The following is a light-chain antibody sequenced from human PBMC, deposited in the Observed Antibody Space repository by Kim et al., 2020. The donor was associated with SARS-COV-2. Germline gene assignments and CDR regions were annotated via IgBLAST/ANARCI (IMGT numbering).Light chain of an antibody. CDR3: QQRDNWIT. Sequence: EIVLTQSPVTLSLSPGERVTLSCRASQSVNRNLAWYQQKPGQAPRLLIYDASNRATGIPARFSGSGSGTDFTLTITSLEPEDFAVYYCQQRDNWITFGQGTRLEIK. CDR1: QSVNRN. V-gene: IGKV3-11*01. CDR2: DAS. J-gene: IGKJ5*01.